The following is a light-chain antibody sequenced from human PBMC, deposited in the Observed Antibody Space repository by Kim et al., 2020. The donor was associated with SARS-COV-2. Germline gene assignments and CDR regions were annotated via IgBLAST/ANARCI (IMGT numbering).Light chain of an antibody. V-gene: IGLV2-14*04. J-gene: IGLJ1*01. CDR1: SSDVVAYNY. CDR2: DVN. Sequence: QSITLSCTGTSSDVVAYNYVAWYQQHPGKAPNLMIFDVNKRPSGLSDRFSGSKSGNTASLTISGLQAEDEADYYCISYASTRSYVFGTGTKVTVL. CDR3: ISYASTRSYV.